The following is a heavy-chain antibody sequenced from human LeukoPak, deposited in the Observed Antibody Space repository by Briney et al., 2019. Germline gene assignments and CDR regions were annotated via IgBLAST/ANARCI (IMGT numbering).Heavy chain of an antibody. J-gene: IGHJ5*02. CDR3: AGDIAAVNIPGSRLDP. CDR1: GGSISSDF. CDR2: ISYSGIT. D-gene: IGHD6-13*01. Sequence: SETLSLTCTVSGGSISSDFWSWIRQPPGKGLEWIGYISYSGITNYNPSLKSRVTISVDTSKNQFSLRLRSVTAADTAVYFFAGDIAAVNIPGSRLDPWGQGTLVTVSS. V-gene: IGHV4-59*08.